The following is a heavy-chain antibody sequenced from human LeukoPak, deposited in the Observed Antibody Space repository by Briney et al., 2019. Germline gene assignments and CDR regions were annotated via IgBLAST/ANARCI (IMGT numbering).Heavy chain of an antibody. CDR3: ARRVTGRGTYYFDY. D-gene: IGHD3-16*01. V-gene: IGHV4-59*08. Sequence: SETLSLTCTVSGGSISTYYWTWNRQPPGKGLEWIGYIYYSGNTNYNPAFKSRVTISLDTSKNQFSLKLNSVTAADTAVYYCARRVTGRGTYYFDYWGQGSLVTVSS. CDR1: GGSISTYY. J-gene: IGHJ4*02. CDR2: IYYSGNT.